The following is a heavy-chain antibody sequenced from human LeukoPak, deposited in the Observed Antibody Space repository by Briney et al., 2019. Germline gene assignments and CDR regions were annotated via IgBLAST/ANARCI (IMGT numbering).Heavy chain of an antibody. CDR1: GFTVSRNY. CDR2: IYSGVTT. Sequence: GGSLRLSCAASGFTVSRNYMSWVRQAPGKGLEWVSLIYSGVTTYYADSVKGRFTISRDNSKNTLYLQMNSLRAEDTAVYYCARGHNCGGDCYEAIDYWGQGTLVTVSS. CDR3: ARGHNCGGDCYEAIDY. J-gene: IGHJ4*02. D-gene: IGHD2-21*02. V-gene: IGHV3-66*01.